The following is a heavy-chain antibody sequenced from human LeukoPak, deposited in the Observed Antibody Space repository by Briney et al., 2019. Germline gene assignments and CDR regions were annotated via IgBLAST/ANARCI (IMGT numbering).Heavy chain of an antibody. V-gene: IGHV1-2*02. CDR1: GYTFTAYY. D-gene: IGHD3-22*01. J-gene: IGHJ4*02. CDR3: ARERYYSDSSGYLFY. Sequence: ASVKVSCKASGYTFTAYYIHWVRQAPGQGLEWMGWINPNSGGTNYEQKFQGRVTMTRDTSISTAYMELSRLRSDDTAVYYCARERYYSDSSGYLFYWGQGTLVTVSS. CDR2: INPNSGGT.